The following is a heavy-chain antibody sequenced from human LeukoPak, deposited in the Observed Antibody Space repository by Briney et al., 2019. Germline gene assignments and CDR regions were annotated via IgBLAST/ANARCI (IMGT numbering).Heavy chain of an antibody. CDR1: GYTFTSYY. Sequence: ASVKVSCKASGYTFTSYYMHWVRQAPGQGLEWMGIINPSGGSTSYAQKFQGRVTMTRDTSTSTVYMELSSLRSEDTAVYYCASXPSXAVASVYXYYGMDVWGQGTTVTVSS. J-gene: IGHJ6*02. CDR2: INPSGGST. CDR3: ASXPSXAVASVYXYYGMDV. V-gene: IGHV1-46*01. D-gene: IGHD6-19*01.